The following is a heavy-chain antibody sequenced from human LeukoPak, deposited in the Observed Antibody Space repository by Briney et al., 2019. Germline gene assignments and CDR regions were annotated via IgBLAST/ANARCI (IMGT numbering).Heavy chain of an antibody. CDR3: ARAPRGESDAASGFYGVDV. D-gene: IGHD3-22*01. CDR2: SHNSGST. CDR1: GGSISTYY. Sequence: SETPSLTCNVSGGSISTYYWTWIRQPPGKGLEWIGYSHNSGSTNYNPSLKSRVTISVDTSTNQFSLKLNSVTAADTAVYYCARAPRGESDAASGFYGVDVWGQGTTVTVSS. V-gene: IGHV4-59*01. J-gene: IGHJ6*02.